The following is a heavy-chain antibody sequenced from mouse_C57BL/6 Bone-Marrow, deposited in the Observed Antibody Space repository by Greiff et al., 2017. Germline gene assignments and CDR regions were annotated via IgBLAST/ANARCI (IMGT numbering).Heavy chain of an antibody. J-gene: IGHJ2*01. CDR3: TTHYYGSSCVYFDY. CDR2: IDPENGDT. D-gene: IGHD1-1*01. Sequence: EVQLQQPGAELVKPGASVKLSCKASGYTFTSYWMHWVKQRPEQGLEWIGWIDPENGDTEYASKFQGQATITADTSSNTAYLQLSSLTSEDTAVYYCTTHYYGSSCVYFDYWGQGTTLTVSS. V-gene: IGHV14-4*01. CDR1: GYTFTSYW.